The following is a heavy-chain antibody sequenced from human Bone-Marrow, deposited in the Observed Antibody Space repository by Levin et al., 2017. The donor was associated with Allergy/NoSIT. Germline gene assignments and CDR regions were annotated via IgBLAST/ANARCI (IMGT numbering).Heavy chain of an antibody. CDR3: RTRGYHCYTDV. CDR2: IYHSGST. Sequence: TSETLSLTCAVSGGSISDNWWSWVRQPPGKGLEWIGEIYHSGSTIYNPSLKSRVAISVDQSKTQFSLKLSSVTAADTAVYYCRTRGYHCYTDVWGKGTTVTVSS. D-gene: IGHD1-14*01. CDR1: GGSISDNW. J-gene: IGHJ6*03. V-gene: IGHV4-4*02.